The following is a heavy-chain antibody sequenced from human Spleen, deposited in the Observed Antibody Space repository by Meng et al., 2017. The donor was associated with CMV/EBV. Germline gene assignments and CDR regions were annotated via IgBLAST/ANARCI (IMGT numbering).Heavy chain of an antibody. D-gene: IGHD1-1*01. CDR3: GRDQGRQLINH. J-gene: IGHJ4*02. CDR1: GGTIRSDIW. Sequence: LKAPDPGLVRPPETRSFTCTVSGGTIRSDIWWSWLRQPPEKGLEWIGEVYHRGDTNYTPSLKSRVVISVDRSKNQFSLNLSSVTAADTAVYYCGRDQGRQLINHWGQGTLVTVSS. CDR2: VYHRGDT. V-gene: IGHV4-4*03.